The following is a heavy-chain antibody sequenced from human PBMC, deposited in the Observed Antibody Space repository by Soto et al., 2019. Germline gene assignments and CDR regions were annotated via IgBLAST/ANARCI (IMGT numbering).Heavy chain of an antibody. Sequence: QVQLQQWGAGLLKPSETLSLTCAVYGGSFSGYYWSWIRQPPGKGLEWIGEINHSGSTNYNPSLKSRVTISVDTSKNQFSLKLRSVTAADTAVYYCARGNIVVVPAANALNYYYYGMDVWGQGTTVTVSS. V-gene: IGHV4-34*01. CDR1: GGSFSGYY. CDR2: INHSGST. CDR3: ARGNIVVVPAANALNYYYYGMDV. J-gene: IGHJ6*02. D-gene: IGHD2-2*01.